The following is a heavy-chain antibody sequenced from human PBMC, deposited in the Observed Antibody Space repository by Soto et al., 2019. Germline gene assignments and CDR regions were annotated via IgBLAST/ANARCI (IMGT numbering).Heavy chain of an antibody. V-gene: IGHV4-34*01. CDR1: GGSFSGYY. CDR3: AGRIAVSGSGSSWFEP. Sequence: SETLSLTCAVYGGSFSGYYWSWIRQPPGKGLEWIGEINHSGSTNYNPSLKSRVTISVDTSKNQFSLKLSSVTAADTAGYYCAGRIAVSGSGSSWFEPLGQGTLVNVSS. D-gene: IGHD3-10*01. CDR2: INHSGST. J-gene: IGHJ5*02.